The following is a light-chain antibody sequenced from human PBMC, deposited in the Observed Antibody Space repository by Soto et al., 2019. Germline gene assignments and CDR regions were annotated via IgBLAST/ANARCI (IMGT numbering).Light chain of an antibody. CDR2: AAS. CDR3: QQLNIYPRT. CDR1: QSISNY. Sequence: IELTQSPASLSASVGDRVTITCRASQSISNYLAWYQQKPGKAPKLLIYAASTLQSGVPSRFSGSGSGTAVTLTISSMQPADFATYYCQQLNIYPRTFGHGTKVDIK. J-gene: IGKJ3*01. V-gene: IGKV1-9*01.